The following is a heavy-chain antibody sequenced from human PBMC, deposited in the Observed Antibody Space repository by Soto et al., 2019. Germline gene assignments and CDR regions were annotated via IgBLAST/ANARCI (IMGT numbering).Heavy chain of an antibody. CDR2: INPNGGST. Sequence: QVHLVQSGAEVKKPGASVKVSCKASGYIFINYYIHWVRQAPGQGLEWIGIINPNGGSTNYAQKFRGRVTMARDTSTSTVYMGLSRLSSDDTGVSYCARDLAAADYWGQGTLVNVSS. J-gene: IGHJ4*02. CDR3: ARDLAAADY. D-gene: IGHD6-13*01. CDR1: GYIFINYY. V-gene: IGHV1-46*01.